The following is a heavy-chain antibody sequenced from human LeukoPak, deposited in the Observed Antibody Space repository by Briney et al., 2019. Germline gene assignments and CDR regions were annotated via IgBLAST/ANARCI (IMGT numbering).Heavy chain of an antibody. Sequence: ASVKVSCKASGYTFTSYYMHWVRLAPGQGLEWMGIINPSGGSTSYAQKFQGRVTMTRDTSTSTVYMELSSLRSEDTAVYYCARPYCSGGDCLRYFDLWGRGTLITVSS. J-gene: IGHJ2*01. D-gene: IGHD2-15*01. CDR2: INPSGGST. CDR3: ARPYCSGGDCLRYFDL. V-gene: IGHV1-46*01. CDR1: GYTFTSYY.